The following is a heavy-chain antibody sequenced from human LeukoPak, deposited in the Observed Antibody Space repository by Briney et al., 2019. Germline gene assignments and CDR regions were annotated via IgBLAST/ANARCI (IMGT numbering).Heavy chain of an antibody. J-gene: IGHJ6*03. CDR3: ARSGRSNYDFWSGYYFSPSYYYYYMDV. CDR2: IYYSGST. CDR1: GGSISSYY. D-gene: IGHD3-3*01. V-gene: IGHV4-39*07. Sequence: PSETLSLTCTVSGGSISSYYWGWIRQPPGKGLEWIGSIYYSGSTYYNPSLKSRVTISVDTSKNQFSLKLSSVTAADTAVYYCARSGRSNYDFWSGYYFSPSYYYYYMDVWGKGTTVTVSS.